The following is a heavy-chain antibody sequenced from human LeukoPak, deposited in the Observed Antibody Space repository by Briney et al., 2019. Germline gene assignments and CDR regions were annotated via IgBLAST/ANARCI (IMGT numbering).Heavy chain of an antibody. D-gene: IGHD3-22*01. CDR1: GFSMSVYW. CDR3: ARDWGAYYHFFDY. V-gene: IGHV3-7*01. CDR2: IKQDGSER. Sequence: GGSLRLSCEASGFSMSVYWMSWVRQAPGKGLEWVGNIKQDGSERDYVDSVKGRFTISRDNAKKSLYLQMNSLRAEDTAVYYCARDWGAYYHFFDYWGQGTLVTVSS. J-gene: IGHJ4*02.